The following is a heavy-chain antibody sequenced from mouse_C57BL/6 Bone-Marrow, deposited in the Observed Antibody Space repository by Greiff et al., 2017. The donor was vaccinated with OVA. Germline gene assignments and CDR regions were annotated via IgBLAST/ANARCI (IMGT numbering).Heavy chain of an antibody. D-gene: IGHD4-1*02. V-gene: IGHV5-12*01. J-gene: IGHJ3*01. CDR2: ISNGGGST. CDR3: ARPQLGGFAY. Sequence: EVKLVESGGGLVQPGGSLKLSCAASGFTFSDYYMYWVRQTPEKRLEWVAYISNGGGSTYYPDTVKGRFTISRDNAKNTLYLQMSRLKSEDTAMYYCARPQLGGFAYWGQGTLVTVSA. CDR1: GFTFSDYY.